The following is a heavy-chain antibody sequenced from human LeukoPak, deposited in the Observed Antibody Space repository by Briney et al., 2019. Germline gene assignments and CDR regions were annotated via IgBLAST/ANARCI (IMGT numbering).Heavy chain of an antibody. CDR2: VYNTGNT. D-gene: IGHD3-16*01. CDR3: ARRGGGRWFDP. J-gene: IGHJ5*02. V-gene: IGHV4-31*03. CDR1: GGSISSGDYS. Sequence: SETLSLTCTVSGGSISSGDYSWSWIRQHPERGLEWIGYVYNTGNTYCNPSLKSRVTLSVDTSKNQFSLKLTSVTAADTAVYYCARRGGGRWFDPWGQGTLVTVSS.